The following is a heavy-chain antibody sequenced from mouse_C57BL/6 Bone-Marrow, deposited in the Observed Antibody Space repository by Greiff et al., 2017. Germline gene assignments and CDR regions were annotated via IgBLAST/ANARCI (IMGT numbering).Heavy chain of an antibody. CDR3: ARRGWLLRFYWYVDV. V-gene: IGHV1-18*01. CDR1: GYTFTDYN. Sequence: EVQLQQSGPELVKPGASVKIPCKASGYTFTDYNMDWVKQSHGKSLEWIGDINPNNGGTIYNQKFKGKATLTVDKSSSTAYMELRSLTSEDTAVYYCARRGWLLRFYWYVDVWGTGTTVTVSS. CDR2: INPNNGGT. D-gene: IGHD2-3*01. J-gene: IGHJ1*03.